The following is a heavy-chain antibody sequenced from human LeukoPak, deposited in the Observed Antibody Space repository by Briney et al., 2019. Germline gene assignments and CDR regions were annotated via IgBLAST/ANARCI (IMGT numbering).Heavy chain of an antibody. D-gene: IGHD5-24*01. CDR1: GDSTRSNY. V-gene: IGHV4-59*01. Sequence: PPETLSLTCTVSGDSTRSNYWSWIRQPPGKGLEWIGFIHDSGSTHYTPSLDSRVTISLDTSRTQFSLKLSSVTAADTAVYYCARGRDGYNNCGGQGTLVTVSS. CDR3: ARGRDGYNNC. CDR2: IHDSGST. J-gene: IGHJ4*02.